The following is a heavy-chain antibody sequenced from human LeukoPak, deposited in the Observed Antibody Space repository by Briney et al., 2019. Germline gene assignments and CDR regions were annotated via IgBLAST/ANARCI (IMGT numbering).Heavy chain of an antibody. CDR2: ISYEGINK. Sequence: GGSLRLSFAASGFTFSSYGMHWVRQAPGKGLEWVAVISYEGINKYYADSVKGRFTISRDNSKNMLYLQMNSLRAEDTAVYYCAKDRDHGSGSYNGMDVWGQGTTVTVSS. D-gene: IGHD3-10*01. J-gene: IGHJ6*02. CDR1: GFTFSSYG. V-gene: IGHV3-30*18. CDR3: AKDRDHGSGSYNGMDV.